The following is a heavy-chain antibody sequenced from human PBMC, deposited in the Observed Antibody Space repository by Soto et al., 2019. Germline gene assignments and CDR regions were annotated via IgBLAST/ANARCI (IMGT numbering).Heavy chain of an antibody. V-gene: IGHV4-31*03. Sequence: QVQLQESGPGLVKPSQTLSLTCTVSGGSISSGGYYWSWIRQHPGKGLEWIGYIYYSGSTYYNPSLKSRVTISVATSKNQFSLKLSSVTAADTAVYYCAREYCSSTSCYGRNWFDPWGQGTLVTVSS. J-gene: IGHJ5*02. CDR1: GGSISSGGYY. D-gene: IGHD2-2*01. CDR2: IYYSGST. CDR3: AREYCSSTSCYGRNWFDP.